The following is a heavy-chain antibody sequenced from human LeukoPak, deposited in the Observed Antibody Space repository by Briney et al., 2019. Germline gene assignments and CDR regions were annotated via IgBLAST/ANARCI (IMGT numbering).Heavy chain of an antibody. CDR2: IYTSGST. Sequence: SETLSLTCTVSGVSISSYYWSWIRQPAGKGLEWIGRIYTSGSTNYNPSLKSRVTMSVDTSKNQFSLKLSSVTAADTAVYYCASGPYGSGSYSSLDSFDIWGQGTMVTVSS. CDR1: GVSISSYY. D-gene: IGHD3-10*01. J-gene: IGHJ3*02. V-gene: IGHV4-4*07. CDR3: ASGPYGSGSYSSLDSFDI.